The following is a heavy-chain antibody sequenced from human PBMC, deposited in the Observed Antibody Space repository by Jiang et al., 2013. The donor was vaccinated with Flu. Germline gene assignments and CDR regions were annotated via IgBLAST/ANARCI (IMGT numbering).Heavy chain of an antibody. J-gene: IGHJ4*02. CDR1: GYTFTNYA. CDR2: INTNTGNP. Sequence: SVKVSCKASGYTFTNYAINWMRQAPGQGLEWMGWINTNTGNPRYGQGFTGRFVFSLDTSVTTAYLEISSLQAEDTAVYYCARAGRAGSTGWYDYFEYWGQGTLVTVSS. V-gene: IGHV7-4-1*02. D-gene: IGHD6-19*01. CDR3: ARAGRAGSTGWYDYFEY.